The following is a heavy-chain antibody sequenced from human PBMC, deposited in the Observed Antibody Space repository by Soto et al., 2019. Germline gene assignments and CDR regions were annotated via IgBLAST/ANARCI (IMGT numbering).Heavy chain of an antibody. CDR1: GFAFSDYY. D-gene: IGHD6-13*01. Sequence: PGGSLRLSCAASGFAFSDYYMSWVRQAPGKGLEWVSYISATVNTFYYADSVKGRVAISRGNSKNSVYLQMDSLKAEDTAVYYCARAGSTWLEYFQHWGQGTLVTVSS. CDR3: ARAGSTWLEYFQH. J-gene: IGHJ1*01. CDR2: ISATVNTF. V-gene: IGHV3-11*01.